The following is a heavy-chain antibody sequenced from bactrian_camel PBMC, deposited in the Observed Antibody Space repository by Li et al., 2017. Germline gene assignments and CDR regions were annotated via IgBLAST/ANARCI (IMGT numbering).Heavy chain of an antibody. CDR2: ISPDGKR. CDR1: RGFNDADA. CDR3: AAVGPGLSGLCLGDCGPYKY. J-gene: IGHJ4*01. Sequence: HVQLVESGGGSVQIGGSLTLTCVASRGFNDADAEWGWFRQTPGAQCEVVASISPDGKRYYTDIVKGRFTISRDNANNTLYLQMNSLQPEDTAVYYCAAVGPGLSGLCLGDCGPYKYWGQGTQVTVS. V-gene: IGHV3S53*01. D-gene: IGHD1*01.